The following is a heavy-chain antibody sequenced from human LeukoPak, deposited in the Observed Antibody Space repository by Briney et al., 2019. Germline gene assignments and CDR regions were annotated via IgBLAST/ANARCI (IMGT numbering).Heavy chain of an antibody. Sequence: GGSLRLSCAASGFTFHNYAIHWVRQAPGKGLEWVSLTSGDGITTYFADSVKGRFTISRDNSKYTLYLQMSRLRADDTAVYYCAKAEGATLYYYGVDVWGQGTTVTVSS. V-gene: IGHV3-43*02. CDR3: AKAEGATLYYYGVDV. J-gene: IGHJ6*02. CDR1: GFTFHNYA. CDR2: TSGDGITT.